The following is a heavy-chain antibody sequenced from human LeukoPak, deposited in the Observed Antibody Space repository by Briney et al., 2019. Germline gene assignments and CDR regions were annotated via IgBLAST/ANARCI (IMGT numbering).Heavy chain of an antibody. Sequence: GGSLRLSCAASGFTFSSYSMNWVRQAPGKGLEWVSSISSSSSYIYYADSVKGRFTISRDNAKNSLYLQMNSQRAEDTAVYYCAREEGYCSSTSCYRSMVSFDYWGQGTLVTVSS. CDR2: ISSSSSYI. CDR3: AREEGYCSSTSCYRSMVSFDY. D-gene: IGHD2-2*01. CDR1: GFTFSSYS. V-gene: IGHV3-21*01. J-gene: IGHJ4*02.